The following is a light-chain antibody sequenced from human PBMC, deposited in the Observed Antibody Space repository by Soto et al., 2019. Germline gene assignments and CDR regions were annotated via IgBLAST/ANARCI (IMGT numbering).Light chain of an antibody. Sequence: QPVLTQSPSVSGAPGQRVTISCTGSSSNIGAGYDVHWYQQLPGTAPKLLIYGNSNRPSGVPDRFSGSKSGTSASLAITGLQAEDEADYYCQSYDSSLSGSGVFGTGTKLTVL. CDR2: GNS. CDR1: SSNIGAGYD. J-gene: IGLJ1*01. CDR3: QSYDSSLSGSGV. V-gene: IGLV1-40*01.